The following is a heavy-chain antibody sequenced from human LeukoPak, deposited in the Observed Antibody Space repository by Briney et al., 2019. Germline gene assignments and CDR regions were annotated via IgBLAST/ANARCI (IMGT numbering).Heavy chain of an antibody. CDR2: IWYDGSNK. J-gene: IGHJ4*02. V-gene: IGHV3-33*06. D-gene: IGHD2-2*02. CDR3: AKDPLEYCSSTSCYSYFDY. Sequence: PGGSLRLSCAASGFTFSSYGMHWVRQAPGKGLEWVAVIWYDGSNKYYADSVKGRFTISRDNSKNTLYLQMNSLRAEDTAVYYCAKDPLEYCSSTSCYSYFDYWGQGTLVTVSS. CDR1: GFTFSSYG.